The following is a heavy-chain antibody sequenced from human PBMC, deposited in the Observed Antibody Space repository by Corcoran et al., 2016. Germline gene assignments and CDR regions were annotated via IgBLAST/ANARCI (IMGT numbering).Heavy chain of an antibody. V-gene: IGHV3-30*18. CDR1: GFTFSSYG. Sequence: QVQLVESGGGVVQPGRSLRLSCAASGFTFSSYGMHWVRQAPGKELEWVAVISYDGSNKYYADSVKGRFTISRDNSKNTLYLQMNSLRAEDTAVYYCAKVGATWTYYYYYYGMDVWGQGTTVTVSS. D-gene: IGHD1-26*01. CDR3: AKVGATWTYYYYYYGMDV. J-gene: IGHJ6*02. CDR2: ISYDGSNK.